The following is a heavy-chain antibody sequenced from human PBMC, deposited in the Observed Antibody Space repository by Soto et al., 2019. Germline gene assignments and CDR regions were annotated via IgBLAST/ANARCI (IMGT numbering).Heavy chain of an antibody. J-gene: IGHJ4*02. CDR2: IYDSVNT. D-gene: IGHD3-9*01. CDR3: ARVDHRGYFAILTDY. CDR1: GDSLSSGGHY. V-gene: IGHV4-31*03. Sequence: TLSLTCTVSGDSLSSGGHYWSWIRQHPGKGLEWIVHIYDSVNTYYSPSLRSRVTISADMSKNQFSLNLRSVTAADTAVYYCARVDHRGYFAILTDYWGQGTLVTVSS.